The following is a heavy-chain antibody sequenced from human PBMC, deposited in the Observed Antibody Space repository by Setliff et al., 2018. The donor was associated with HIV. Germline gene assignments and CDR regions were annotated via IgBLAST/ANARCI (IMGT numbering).Heavy chain of an antibody. V-gene: IGHV4-59*02. D-gene: IGHD1-7*01. CDR1: GGSVTDYF. CDR2: IYSSGNT. Sequence: SETLSLTCTVSGGSVTDYFWNWIRQPPGKGLEWIGYIYSSGNTNYNPSLESRVSISLDTSKNQFSLRRSSVTATDTAVYYCARGHTWNYYGGDYFDYWGQGSLVTVSS. CDR3: ARGHTWNYYGGDYFDY. J-gene: IGHJ4*02.